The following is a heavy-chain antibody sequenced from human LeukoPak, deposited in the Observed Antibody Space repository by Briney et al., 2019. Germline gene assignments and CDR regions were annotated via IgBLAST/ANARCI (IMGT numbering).Heavy chain of an antibody. CDR2: INRSGST. CDR3: ASDETTVTISGFY. CDR1: GGSFSGYY. J-gene: IGHJ4*02. D-gene: IGHD4-11*01. Sequence: SETLSLTCAVYGGSFSGYYWSWIRQPPGKGLEWIGEINRSGSTNYNPSLKSRVTISVDTSKNQFSLKLSSVTAADTAVYYCASDETTVTISGFYWGQGTLVTVSS. V-gene: IGHV4-34*01.